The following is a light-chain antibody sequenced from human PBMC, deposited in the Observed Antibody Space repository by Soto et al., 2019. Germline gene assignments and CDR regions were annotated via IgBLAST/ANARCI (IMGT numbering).Light chain of an antibody. CDR2: ATS. CDR3: LPAHSYTRT. CDR1: QDIRNE. J-gene: IGKJ1*01. V-gene: IGKV1-6*01. Sequence: AIQMTQSPPSLSASVGDRVILTCRASQDIRNELGWYQQKPGKAPKLLIHATSNLQGGVPLRFSGSGSGTDFTLTISSLQPEDFATYYCLPAHSYTRTFGQGPRVEIK.